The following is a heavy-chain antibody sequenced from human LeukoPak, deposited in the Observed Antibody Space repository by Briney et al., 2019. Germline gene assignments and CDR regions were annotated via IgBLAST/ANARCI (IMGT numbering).Heavy chain of an antibody. CDR1: GGSISSYY. V-gene: IGHV4-59*01. CDR2: IYDSGST. D-gene: IGHD5-24*01. CDR3: ARVIGRRDGYKAVYYFDY. J-gene: IGHJ4*02. Sequence: PSETLSLTCTVSGGSISSYYWSWIRQPPGKGLEWIGYIYDSGSTNYNPSLKSRVTISVDTSKNQFSLKLSSVTAADTAVYYCARVIGRRDGYKAVYYFDYWGQGTLVTVSS.